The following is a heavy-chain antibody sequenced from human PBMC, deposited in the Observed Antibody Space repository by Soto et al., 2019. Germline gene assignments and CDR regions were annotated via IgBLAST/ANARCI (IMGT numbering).Heavy chain of an antibody. D-gene: IGHD1-1*01. Sequence: QVQLQESGPGLVKPSQTLSLTCTVSGGSISSGGYYWSWIRQHPGKGLEWIGYIYYSGSTYYNPSLKSRVTISVDTSKNQFSLKLSSVTAADTAAYYCARDSSGQTGTLDYWGQGTLVTVSS. CDR2: IYYSGST. CDR3: ARDSSGQTGTLDY. J-gene: IGHJ4*02. V-gene: IGHV4-31*03. CDR1: GGSISSGGYY.